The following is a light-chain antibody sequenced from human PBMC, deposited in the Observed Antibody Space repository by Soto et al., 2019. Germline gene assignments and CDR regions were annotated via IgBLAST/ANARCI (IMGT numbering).Light chain of an antibody. CDR1: ERIYSAY. Sequence: EVVLTQSPGTLSLSRGESATLSCRASERIYSAYLGWYQQKPGQAPRLLIYGTSSRATGIPDRFSGSGSGTDFTLTISRLEPEDFAVYYCQQYGNSPITVGQGTRLEIK. CDR2: GTS. CDR3: QQYGNSPIT. J-gene: IGKJ5*01. V-gene: IGKV3-20*01.